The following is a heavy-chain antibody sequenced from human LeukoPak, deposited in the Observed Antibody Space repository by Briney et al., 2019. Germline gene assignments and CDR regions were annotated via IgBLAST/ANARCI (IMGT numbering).Heavy chain of an antibody. Sequence: GGSLRLSCAASGFTFSSYAMSWVRQAPGKGLEWVSAISGSGGSTYYADSVKGRSTVSRDNSKNTLYLQMNSLRAEDTAVYYCTKSAVAGISAPDYWGQGTLVTVSS. CDR2: ISGSGGST. V-gene: IGHV3-23*01. D-gene: IGHD6-19*01. J-gene: IGHJ4*02. CDR3: TKSAVAGISAPDY. CDR1: GFTFSSYA.